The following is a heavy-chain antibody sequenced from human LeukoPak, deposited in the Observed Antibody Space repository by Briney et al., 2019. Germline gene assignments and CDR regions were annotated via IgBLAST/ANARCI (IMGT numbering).Heavy chain of an antibody. Sequence: GGSLGLSCAASGFTFSSYAMSWVRQAPGKGREWVSAISGSGGSTYYADSVKGRFTISRDNSKNTLYLQMNSLRAEDTAVYYCAKDRTRYYYDSSGYYYVGLLWGQGTLVTVSS. D-gene: IGHD3-22*01. CDR3: AKDRTRYYYDSSGYYYVGLL. J-gene: IGHJ4*02. CDR2: ISGSGGST. V-gene: IGHV3-23*01. CDR1: GFTFSSYA.